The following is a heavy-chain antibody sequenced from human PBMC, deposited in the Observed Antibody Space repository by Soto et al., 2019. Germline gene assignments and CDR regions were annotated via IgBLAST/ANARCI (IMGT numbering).Heavy chain of an antibody. Sequence: QGQLVQSGAEVKKPGASVKVSRKASGYSFTAYGISWVRQAPGQGLEWMGWISTYNGKTNYAQKLQGRVTMTTDTSTRTAYMELRSLRSDDTAVYYCARGSGYDADYYYGMDVWGQGTTVTVSS. V-gene: IGHV1-18*01. J-gene: IGHJ6*02. D-gene: IGHD5-12*01. CDR1: GYSFTAYG. CDR3: ARGSGYDADYYYGMDV. CDR2: ISTYNGKT.